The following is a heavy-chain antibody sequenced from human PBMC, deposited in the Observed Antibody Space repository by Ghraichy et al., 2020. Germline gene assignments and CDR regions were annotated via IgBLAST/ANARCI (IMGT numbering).Heavy chain of an antibody. V-gene: IGHV3-66*01. CDR3: ARESSYSSGSY. J-gene: IGHJ4*02. CDR1: GFTVSSNY. D-gene: IGHD6-19*01. CDR2: IYSGGST. Sequence: GGSLRLSCAASGFTVSSNYMSWVRQAPGKGLEWVSVIYSGGSTYYADSVKGRFTISRDNSKNTLYLQMNSLRAEDTAVYYCARESSYSSGSYWGQGTLVTVSS.